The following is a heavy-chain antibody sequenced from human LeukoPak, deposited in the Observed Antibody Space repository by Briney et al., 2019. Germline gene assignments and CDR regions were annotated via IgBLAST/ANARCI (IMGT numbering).Heavy chain of an antibody. V-gene: IGHV3-23*01. CDR3: TNCARAGGYCYYDY. CDR1: GFNFNNYA. J-gene: IGHJ4*02. CDR2: ISGSGDAI. D-gene: IGHD2-21*02. Sequence: PGGSLRLSCAASGFNFNNYAMSWVRQAPGKGLEWVSAISGSGDAIYYADSVKGRFTISRDNSKNTLYLQLNSLSAEDTAVYYCTNCARAGGYCYYDYWGQGTLVTVSS.